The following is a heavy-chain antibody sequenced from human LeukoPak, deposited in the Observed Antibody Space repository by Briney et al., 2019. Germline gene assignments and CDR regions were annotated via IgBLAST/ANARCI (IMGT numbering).Heavy chain of an antibody. Sequence: GGSLRLSCAASGFTVISNYMSWVRQAPGKGLEWVSVIYSGGSTYYADSVKGRFTISRDNSKNTLNLQMNSLRAEDTAVYYCASRDQSCSGDTCYPIDYWGQGTLVTVSS. V-gene: IGHV3-66*01. J-gene: IGHJ4*02. CDR2: IYSGGST. D-gene: IGHD2-15*01. CDR1: GFTVISNY. CDR3: ASRDQSCSGDTCYPIDY.